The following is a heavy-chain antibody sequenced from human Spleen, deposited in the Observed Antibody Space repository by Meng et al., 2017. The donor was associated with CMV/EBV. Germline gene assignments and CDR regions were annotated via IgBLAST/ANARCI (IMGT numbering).Heavy chain of an antibody. CDR3: TKGGPLGSYFDY. J-gene: IGHJ4*02. V-gene: IGHV3-15*01. D-gene: IGHD1-26*01. Sequence: ASGFTVRNAWMTWVRQAPGKGLEWVGRIRSKGVGGTIDYAAPVEGRFTISRDDSKNTLYLQMNSLKTEDTAVYYCTKGGPLGSYFDYWGQGALVTVSS. CDR2: IRSKGVGGTI. CDR1: GFTVRNAW.